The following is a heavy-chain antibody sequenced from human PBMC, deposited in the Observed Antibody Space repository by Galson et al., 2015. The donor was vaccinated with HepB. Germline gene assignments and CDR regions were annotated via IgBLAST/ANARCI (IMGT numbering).Heavy chain of an antibody. CDR1: GFTFNKYG. J-gene: IGHJ6*02. CDR3: ARGGVVRAPLPYYYYALDV. Sequence: SLRLSCAVSGFTFNKYGIHWVRQAPGKALEWVAVISYDGSNKYYADSVKGRFTISRDNSKNTLYLQMNSLRAEDTAVYYCARGGVVRAPLPYYYYALDVWGRGTTVTVSS. D-gene: IGHD2-21*01. V-gene: IGHV3-30-3*01. CDR2: ISYDGSNK.